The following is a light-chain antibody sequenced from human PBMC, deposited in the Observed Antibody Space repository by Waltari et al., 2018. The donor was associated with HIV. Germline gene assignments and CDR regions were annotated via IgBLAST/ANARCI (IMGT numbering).Light chain of an antibody. CDR3: QQYDNVPPMYT. Sequence: DIQMTQSPSSLSASVGDRVTITCQASQDIRNYLNWYQQKPGKAPKLLIYDASNLERGVPSRFSGSGSGTDFTFTISSLQPEDIGTYYCQQYDNVPPMYTFGPGTKVEIK. V-gene: IGKV1-33*01. CDR1: QDIRNY. CDR2: DAS. J-gene: IGKJ2*01.